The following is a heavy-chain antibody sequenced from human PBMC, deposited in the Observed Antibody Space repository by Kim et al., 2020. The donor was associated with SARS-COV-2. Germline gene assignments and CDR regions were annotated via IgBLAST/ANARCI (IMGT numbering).Heavy chain of an antibody. J-gene: IGHJ4*02. V-gene: IGHV3-9*01. D-gene: IGHD3-10*01. CDR3: AKAGAEGGMVRADKGSDY. Sequence: GGSLRLSCAASGFTFDDYAMHWVRQAPGKGLEWVSGISWNSGSIGYADSVKGRFTISRDNAKNSLYLQMNSLRAEDTALYYCAKAGAEGGMVRADKGSDYWGQGTLVTVSS. CDR1: GFTFDDYA. CDR2: ISWNSGSI.